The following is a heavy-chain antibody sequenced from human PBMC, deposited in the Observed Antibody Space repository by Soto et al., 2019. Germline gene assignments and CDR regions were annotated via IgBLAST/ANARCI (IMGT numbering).Heavy chain of an antibody. V-gene: IGHV1-18*01. CDR1: GYTFTSYD. D-gene: IGHD1-1*01. CDR3: ARPRMEEDDKDAFDI. Sequence: ASVKVSCKASGYTFTSYDINWVRQATGQGLEWMGWMNANNGNTSYAQKLQGRVTMTTDTSTSTAYMELRSLRSDDTAVYYCARPRMEEDDKDAFDIWGQGTMVTVSS. J-gene: IGHJ3*02. CDR2: MNANNGNT.